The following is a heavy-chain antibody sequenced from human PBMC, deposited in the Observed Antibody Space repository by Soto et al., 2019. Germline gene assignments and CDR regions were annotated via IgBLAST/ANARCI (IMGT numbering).Heavy chain of an antibody. V-gene: IGHV3-11*01. J-gene: IGHJ6*02. D-gene: IGHD2-21*02. Sequence: GGSLRLSCAASGFTFSDYYMSWIRQAPGKGLEWVSYISSSGSTIYYADSVKGRFTISRDNAKNSLYLQMNSLRAEDTAVYYCARGGHLAYCGGDCYSVCYYYGMDVWGQGTTVTVSS. CDR3: ARGGHLAYCGGDCYSVCYYYGMDV. CDR2: ISSSGSTI. CDR1: GFTFSDYY.